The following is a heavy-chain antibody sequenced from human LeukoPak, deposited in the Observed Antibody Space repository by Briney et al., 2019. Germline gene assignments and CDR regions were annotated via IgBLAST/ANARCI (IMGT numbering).Heavy chain of an antibody. CDR3: ARESFQAFDI. J-gene: IGHJ3*02. CDR1: GGSVSSYY. V-gene: IGHV4-59*02. CDR2: IYYIGIT. Sequence: SETPSLTCTVSGGSVSSYYWSWIRQPPGKGLEYIGYIYYIGITNYNPSLKSRVTISVDTSKNQFSLELSSVTAADTAIYYCARESFQAFDIWGQGTLVTVSS. D-gene: IGHD1-26*01.